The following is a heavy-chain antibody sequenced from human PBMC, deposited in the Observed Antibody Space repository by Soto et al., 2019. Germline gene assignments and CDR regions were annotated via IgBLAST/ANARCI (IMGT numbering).Heavy chain of an antibody. D-gene: IGHD3-9*01. CDR2: ISYDGSNK. Sequence: GGSLRLSCAASGFTFSSYAMHWVRQAPGKGLEWVAVISYDGSNKYYADSVKGRFTISRDNSKNTLYLQMNSLRAEDTAAYYCARELLRYFDWLPPRGAFDIWGQGTMVTVSS. CDR3: ARELLRYFDWLPPRGAFDI. CDR1: GFTFSSYA. V-gene: IGHV3-30-3*01. J-gene: IGHJ3*02.